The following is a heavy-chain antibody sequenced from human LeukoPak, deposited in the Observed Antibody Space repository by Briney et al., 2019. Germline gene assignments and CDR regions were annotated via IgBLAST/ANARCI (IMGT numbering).Heavy chain of an antibody. V-gene: IGHV4-39*01. CDR2: IFYSGNT. J-gene: IGHJ4*02. Sequence: SETLSLTCTVSGGSIRSNTCYWGWIRQPPGKGLEWIGSIFYSGNTHYNPSLKSRVTISVDTSKNQFSLKLSSVTAADTAVYYCAKAARGRSREPGGDHYFDYWGQGTLVTVSS. D-gene: IGHD2-21*02. CDR1: GGSIRSNTCY. CDR3: AKAARGRSREPGGDHYFDY.